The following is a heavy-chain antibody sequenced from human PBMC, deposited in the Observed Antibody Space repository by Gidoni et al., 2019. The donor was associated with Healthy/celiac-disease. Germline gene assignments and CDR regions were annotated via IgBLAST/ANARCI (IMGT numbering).Heavy chain of an antibody. CDR2: IYYSGST. CDR3: ASLLWFGELSLFDY. Sequence: QLQLQEPGPGLVTPSETLSLTCTVSCGSISSSSYYWGWIRQPPGKGLEWIGSIYYSGSTYYNPSLKSRVTISVDTSKNQFSLKLSSVTAADTAVYYCASLLWFGELSLFDYWGQGTLVTVSS. V-gene: IGHV4-39*07. D-gene: IGHD3-10*01. CDR1: CGSISSSSYY. J-gene: IGHJ4*02.